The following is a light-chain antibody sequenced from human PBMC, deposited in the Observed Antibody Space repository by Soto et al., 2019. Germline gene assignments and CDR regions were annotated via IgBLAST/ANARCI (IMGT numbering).Light chain of an antibody. CDR3: QQYNNWPPLT. CDR1: QSVSTN. V-gene: IGKV3-15*01. Sequence: EIVMTQSPATLSVSPGERATLSCRASQSVSTNLAWYQQKPGQAPRLLIYGASTRAAGIPARFSGSGPGTEFTLSISSLQSEDFAVYSCQQYNNWPPLTFGGGTKVEIK. J-gene: IGKJ4*01. CDR2: GAS.